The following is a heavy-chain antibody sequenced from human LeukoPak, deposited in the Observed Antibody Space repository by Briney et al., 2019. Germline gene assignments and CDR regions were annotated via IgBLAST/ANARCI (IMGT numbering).Heavy chain of an antibody. D-gene: IGHD6-13*01. V-gene: IGHV3-53*01. CDR2: IYSGGST. Sequence: PGGSLRLSCAASGFTFGSDHMSWVRQAPGKGLEWVSVIYSGGSTYYADSVKVRFTISRDNSKNTLYLQMNSLRAEDTALYYCARVRDSNWFDYWGQGTLVTVSS. J-gene: IGHJ4*02. CDR1: GFTFGSDH. CDR3: ARVRDSNWFDY.